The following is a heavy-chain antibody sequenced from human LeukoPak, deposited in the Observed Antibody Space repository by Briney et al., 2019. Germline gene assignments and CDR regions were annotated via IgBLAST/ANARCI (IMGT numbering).Heavy chain of an antibody. CDR2: IIPILGIA. D-gene: IGHD1-26*01. Sequence: SVKVSCKASGGTFSSYAISWVRQAPGQGLEWMGRIIPILGIANYAQKFQGRVTITADKSTSTAYMELSSLRSEDTAVYYCARDPGVGATGDWFDPWGQGTLVTVSS. V-gene: IGHV1-69*04. CDR1: GGTFSSYA. J-gene: IGHJ5*02. CDR3: ARDPGVGATGDWFDP.